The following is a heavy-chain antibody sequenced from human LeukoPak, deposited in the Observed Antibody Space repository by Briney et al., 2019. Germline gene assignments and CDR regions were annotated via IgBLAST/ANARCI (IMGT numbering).Heavy chain of an antibody. Sequence: PSETLSLTCTVSNGSITNYYWSWIRQPPGKGLEWIGYIYYSGTTNYNPSLKSRVTISVDTSKNQFSLSLSSVTAADTAVYYCARRRFTGENDYWGQGTLVTVSS. J-gene: IGHJ4*02. CDR3: ARRRFTGENDY. CDR2: IYYSGTT. V-gene: IGHV4-59*08. CDR1: NGSITNYY. D-gene: IGHD2-21*01.